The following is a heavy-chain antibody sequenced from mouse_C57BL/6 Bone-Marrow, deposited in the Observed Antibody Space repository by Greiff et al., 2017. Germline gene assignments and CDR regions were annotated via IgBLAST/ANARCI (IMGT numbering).Heavy chain of an antibody. CDR2: IWGGGST. D-gene: IGHD2-4*01. CDR3: AHMITTPYYAMDY. V-gene: IGHV2-9*01. CDR1: GFSLTSYG. J-gene: IGHJ4*01. Sequence: VKLQQSGPGLVAPSQSLSITCTVSGFSLTSYGVDWVRQPPGKGLEWLGVIWGGGSTNYNSALMSRLSISKDNSKSQVFLKMNSLQTDDTAMYYCAHMITTPYYAMDYWGQGTSVTVSS.